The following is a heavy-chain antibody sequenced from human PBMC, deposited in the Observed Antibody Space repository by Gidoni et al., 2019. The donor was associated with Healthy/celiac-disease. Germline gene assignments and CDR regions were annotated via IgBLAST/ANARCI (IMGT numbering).Heavy chain of an antibody. CDR3: ARVDPHYYGSGSYLGYYYYGMDV. Sequence: QVQLQQWGAGLLKPSETLSLTCAVYGGSFSGYYWSWIRQPPGKGLEWIGEINHSGSTNYNPSLKSRVTISVDTSKNQFSLKLSSVTAADTAVYYCARVDPHYYGSGSYLGYYYYGMDVWGQGTTVTVSS. D-gene: IGHD3-10*01. V-gene: IGHV4-34*01. CDR1: GGSFSGYY. CDR2: INHSGST. J-gene: IGHJ6*02.